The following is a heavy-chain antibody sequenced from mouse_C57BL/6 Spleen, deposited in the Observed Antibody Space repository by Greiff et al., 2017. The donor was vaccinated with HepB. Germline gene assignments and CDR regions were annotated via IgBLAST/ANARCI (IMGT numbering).Heavy chain of an antibody. CDR1: GYTFTSYW. D-gene: IGHD2-5*01. Sequence: QVQLQQPGAELVKPGASVKLSCKASGYTFTSYWMHWVKQRPGRGLEWIGRIDPNSGGTKYNEKFKSKATLTVDKPSSTAYMQLSSLTSEDSAVYYCASPYYSKGNYYAMDYWGQGTSVTVSS. CDR3: ASPYYSKGNYYAMDY. J-gene: IGHJ4*01. CDR2: IDPNSGGT. V-gene: IGHV1-72*01.